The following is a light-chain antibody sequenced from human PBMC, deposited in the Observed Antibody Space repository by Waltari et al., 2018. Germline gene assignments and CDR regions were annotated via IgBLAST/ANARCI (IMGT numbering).Light chain of an antibody. J-gene: IGLJ2*01. CDR3: QTWDTDIHVV. Sequence: QLVLTQSPSAPASLGASVKLTCTLSRGHSNYAIAWPQPQPKKGPRYLMKLNSDGSHTKGDGIPDRFSGSSSGAERILTISSLQSEDEGDYYCQTWDTDIHVVFGGGTSLTVL. CDR1: RGHSNYA. V-gene: IGLV4-69*01. CDR2: LNSDGSH.